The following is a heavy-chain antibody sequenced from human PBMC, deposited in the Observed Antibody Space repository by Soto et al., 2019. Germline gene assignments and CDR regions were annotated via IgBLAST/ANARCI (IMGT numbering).Heavy chain of an antibody. D-gene: IGHD3-10*01. CDR3: ARDGGPDYGDY. CDR1: GFTFSSYA. V-gene: IGHV3-30-3*01. CDR2: LSHDGNSE. J-gene: IGHJ4*02. Sequence: VQLVESGGGVVQPGRSLRLSCAASGFTFSSYALHWVRQAPGKGLEWVAVLSHDGNSEYYADSVKGRFTISRDNSRNTLYLQMNSLRDEDTAVYYCARDGGPDYGDYWGQGTLVTVSS.